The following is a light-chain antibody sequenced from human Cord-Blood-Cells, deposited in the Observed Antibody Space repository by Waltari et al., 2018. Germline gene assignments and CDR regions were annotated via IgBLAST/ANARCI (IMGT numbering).Light chain of an antibody. J-gene: IGLJ2*01. CDR2: EVS. V-gene: IGLV2-14*01. Sequence: SALTQPASVSGSPGQSITISCTGTSSDVDGYNYVSWYQQHPGKAPKLMIYEVSNRPSGVSHRFSGSKSGNTASLTISGLQAEDEADYYCSSYTSSSTLVFGGGTKLTVL. CDR1: SSDVDGYNY. CDR3: SSYTSSSTLV.